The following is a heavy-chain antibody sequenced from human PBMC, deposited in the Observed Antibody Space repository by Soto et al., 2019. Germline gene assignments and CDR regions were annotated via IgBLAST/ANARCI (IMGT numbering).Heavy chain of an antibody. CDR1: GGTFSSYA. J-gene: IGHJ6*02. CDR3: ERDFWSGYYTGKHYYGTDV. V-gene: IGHV1-69*06. Sequence: SVKVSCKASGGTFSSYAISWVRQAPGQGLEWMGGIIPIFGTANYAQKFQGRVTITADKSTSTAYMELSSLRSEDTAVYYCERDFWSGYYTGKHYYGTDVWG. CDR2: IIPIFGTA. D-gene: IGHD3-3*01.